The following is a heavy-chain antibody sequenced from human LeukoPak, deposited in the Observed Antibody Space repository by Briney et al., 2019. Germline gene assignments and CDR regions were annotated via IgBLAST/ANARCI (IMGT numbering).Heavy chain of an antibody. D-gene: IGHD6-13*01. V-gene: IGHV1-46*01. CDR3: ARSARPGSSSLEYFQH. CDR1: GYTFTSYY. CDR2: INPSGGST. J-gene: IGHJ1*01. Sequence: GASVKVSCKASGYTFTSYYMHWVRQAPGQGLEWMGIINPSGGSTSYAQKFQGRVTMTRDTSTSTVYMELSSLRSEDTAVYYCARSARPGSSSLEYFQHWGQGTLVTVSS.